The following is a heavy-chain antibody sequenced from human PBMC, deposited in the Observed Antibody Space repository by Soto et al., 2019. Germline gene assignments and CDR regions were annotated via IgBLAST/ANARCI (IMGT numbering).Heavy chain of an antibody. Sequence: PGGSLRLSCSASGFTFSSYAMSWVRQAPGKGLEWVSAISGSGGSTYYADSVKGRFTISRDNSKNTLYLQMNSLRAEDTAVYYCANTVAGNPYFDYWGQGTLVTVSS. V-gene: IGHV3-23*01. J-gene: IGHJ4*02. CDR2: ISGSGGST. CDR3: ANTVAGNPYFDY. D-gene: IGHD6-19*01. CDR1: GFTFSSYA.